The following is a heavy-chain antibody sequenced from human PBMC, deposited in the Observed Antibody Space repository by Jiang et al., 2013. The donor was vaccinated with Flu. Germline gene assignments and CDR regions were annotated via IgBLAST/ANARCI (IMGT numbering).Heavy chain of an antibody. Sequence: PGLVKPSQTLSLTCSVSGDSISSGVFYWTWIRQPPGKGLEWIGYISHSGRTYYNPSLKSRVTMSLDTSNNQFSLKLTSVIAADTAIYFCARVRGSGDYPIDFWGQGTLVSVSS. CDR2: ISHSGRT. D-gene: IGHD4-17*01. V-gene: IGHV4-30-4*08. J-gene: IGHJ4*02. CDR1: GDSISSGVFY. CDR3: ARVRGSGDYPIDF.